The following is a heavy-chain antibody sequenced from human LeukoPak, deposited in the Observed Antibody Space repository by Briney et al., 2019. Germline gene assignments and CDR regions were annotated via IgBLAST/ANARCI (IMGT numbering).Heavy chain of an antibody. CDR1: GGSISSHY. J-gene: IGHJ5*02. CDR3: ARALLPYYSNYDGTWFDP. D-gene: IGHD4-11*01. CDR2: IYYSGST. V-gene: IGHV4-59*11. Sequence: SETLSLTCTVSGGSISSHYWSWIRQPPGKGLEWIGYIYYSGSTNYNPSLKSRVTISVDTSKNQFSLKLSSVTAADTAVYYCARALLPYYSNYDGTWFDPWGQGTLVTVPS.